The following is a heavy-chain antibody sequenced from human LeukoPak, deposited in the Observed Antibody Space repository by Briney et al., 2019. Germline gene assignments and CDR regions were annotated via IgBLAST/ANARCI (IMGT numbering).Heavy chain of an antibody. CDR2: INPNSGGT. Sequence: VKVSCKASGYTFTGYYMHWVRQAPGQGLEWMGWINPNSGGTNYAQRFQGRVTMTRDTSISTAYMELSRLRSDDTAVYYCARVPEDIVVVPAANLLFDYWGQGTLVTVSS. V-gene: IGHV1-2*02. CDR3: ARVPEDIVVVPAANLLFDY. D-gene: IGHD2-2*01. CDR1: GYTFTGYY. J-gene: IGHJ4*02.